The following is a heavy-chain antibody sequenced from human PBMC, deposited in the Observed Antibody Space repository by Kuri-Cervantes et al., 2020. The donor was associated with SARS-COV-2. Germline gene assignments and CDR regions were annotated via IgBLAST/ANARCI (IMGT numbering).Heavy chain of an antibody. CDR2: IIPIFGIA. CDR1: GGTFSSYA. D-gene: IGHD6-6*01. CDR3: ARDHGSIAARAFGY. Sequence: VKVSCKATGGTFSSYAISWVRQPPGQGVEWMGGIIPIFGIANYAQKFHGRITIAADKSTSTAYMELSSLRSEDTAVYYCARDHGSIAARAFGYWGQGTLVTVSS. J-gene: IGHJ4*02. V-gene: IGHV1-69*17.